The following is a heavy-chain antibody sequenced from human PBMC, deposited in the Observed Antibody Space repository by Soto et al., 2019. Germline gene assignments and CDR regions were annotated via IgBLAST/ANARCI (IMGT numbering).Heavy chain of an antibody. CDR2: ISAYNGNT. CDR1: GYTFTSYG. V-gene: IGHV1-18*04. Sequence: QVQLVQSGAEVKKPGASVKVSCKASGYTFTSYGISWVRQAPGQGLEWMGWISAYNGNTNYAQKLQGRVTMTTDTSTSTAYMELRSLRSDDTAAYHCARERGITMVRGVITDYYYYGMDVWGQGTTVTVSS. J-gene: IGHJ6*02. D-gene: IGHD3-10*01. CDR3: ARERGITMVRGVITDYYYYGMDV.